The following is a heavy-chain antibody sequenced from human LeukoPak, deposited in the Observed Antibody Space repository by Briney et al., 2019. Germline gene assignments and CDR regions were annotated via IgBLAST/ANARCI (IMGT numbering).Heavy chain of an antibody. CDR2: INHSGST. CDR3: ARTEVANLIDH. Sequence: TSETLSLTCAVYGGSFSGYYWSWIRQPPGKGLEWIGEINHSGSTNYNPSLKSRVTISVDTSKNQFSLKLSSVTAADTAVYYCARTEVANLIDHWGQGTLVTVSS. CDR1: GGSFSGYY. V-gene: IGHV4-34*01. J-gene: IGHJ4*02. D-gene: IGHD2-15*01.